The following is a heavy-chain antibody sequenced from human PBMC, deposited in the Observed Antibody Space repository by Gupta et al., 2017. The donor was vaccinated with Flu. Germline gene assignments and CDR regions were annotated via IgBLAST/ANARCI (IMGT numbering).Heavy chain of an antibody. CDR3: ARDRGTSGGGVLSY. V-gene: IGHV1-3*01. CDR1: GYTFTSYA. Sequence: QVQLVQSGAEVKKPGASVKVSCKASGYTFTSYAMHWVRQAPGQRLEWMGWINAGNGNTKYSQKFQGRVTITRDTSASTAYMELSSLRSEDTAVYYCARDRGTSGGGVLSYWGQGTLVTVSS. J-gene: IGHJ4*02. CDR2: INAGNGNT. D-gene: IGHD3-10*01.